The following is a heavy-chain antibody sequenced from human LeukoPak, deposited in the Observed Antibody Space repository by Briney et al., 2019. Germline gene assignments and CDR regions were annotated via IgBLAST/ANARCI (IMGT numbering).Heavy chain of an antibody. CDR2: IKQDGSEK. Sequence: PGGSLRLSCAASGFTFSSYAMSWVRQAPGKGLEWVANIKQDGSEKYYVDSVKGRFTISRDNAKNSLYLQMNSLRAEDTAVYYCARENVLLWFGELFTNWFDPWGQGTLVTVSS. CDR1: GFTFSSYA. J-gene: IGHJ5*02. CDR3: ARENVLLWFGELFTNWFDP. D-gene: IGHD3-10*01. V-gene: IGHV3-7*01.